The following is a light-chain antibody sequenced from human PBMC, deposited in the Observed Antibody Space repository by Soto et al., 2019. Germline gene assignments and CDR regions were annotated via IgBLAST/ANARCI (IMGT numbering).Light chain of an antibody. J-gene: IGKJ1*01. Sequence: DIVLTQSPATLSLSPGERATLSCRASQSVSSYLAWYQQKPGQAPRLLIYDASSRATGIPARFSGRGSGTDFTLTISSLEPEEFAVYYCQQRSNWPPTFGQGTKVEIK. CDR2: DAS. CDR3: QQRSNWPPT. CDR1: QSVSSY. V-gene: IGKV3-11*01.